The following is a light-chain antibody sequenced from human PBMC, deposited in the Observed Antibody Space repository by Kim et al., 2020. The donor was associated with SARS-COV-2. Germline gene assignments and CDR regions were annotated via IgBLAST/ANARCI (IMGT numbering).Light chain of an antibody. CDR3: QVWDSNAAWV. CDR1: KIGNKK. J-gene: IGLJ3*02. CDR2: RDI. V-gene: IGLV3-9*01. Sequence: VALGQTARITCGGNKIGNKKVHRYQHKPGQAPILVIYRDIHLPSGIPERFSGSNSGNTATLTISRAQAGDEADYYCQVWDSNAAWVFGGGTQLTVL.